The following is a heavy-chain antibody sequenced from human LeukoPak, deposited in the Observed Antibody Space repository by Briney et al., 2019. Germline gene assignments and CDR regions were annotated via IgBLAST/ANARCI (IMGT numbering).Heavy chain of an antibody. D-gene: IGHD3-10*01. Sequence: SETLSLTCAVSGGSISSSNWWSWVRQHPGKGLEWIGEIYHSGSTNYNPSLKSRVTISVDKSKNQFSLKLSSVTAADTAVYYCARTRYYYNSRSYGAPYYFDYWGQGTLVTVSS. J-gene: IGHJ4*02. V-gene: IGHV4-4*02. CDR1: GGSISSSNW. CDR2: IYHSGST. CDR3: ARTRYYYNSRSYGAPYYFDY.